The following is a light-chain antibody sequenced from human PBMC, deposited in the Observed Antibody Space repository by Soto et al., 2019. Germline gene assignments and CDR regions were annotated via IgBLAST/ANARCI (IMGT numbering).Light chain of an antibody. Sequence: EIVLTQSPGTLSLSPGERATLSCRASQSVSSSYLAWYQQKPGQAPRLLIYGASSRATGIPDRFSGSGSGTDFTLTISRLEPEDFAVYYCRQYGSSLTFGQGTKV. CDR3: RQYGSSLT. V-gene: IGKV3-20*01. J-gene: IGKJ1*01. CDR2: GAS. CDR1: QSVSSSY.